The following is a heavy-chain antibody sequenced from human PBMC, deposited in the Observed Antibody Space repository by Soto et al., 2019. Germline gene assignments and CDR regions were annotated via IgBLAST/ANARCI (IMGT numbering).Heavy chain of an antibody. CDR3: AIEYSSSADYRGYDY. D-gene: IGHD6-6*01. CDR2: IIPILGIA. Sequence: QVQLVQSGAEVKKPGSSVKVSCKASGGTFSSYTISWVRQAPGQGLEWMGRIIPILGIANYAHKFQGRVTITADKSTSPAYMEVSSLRSEDTAVYYCAIEYSSSADYRGYDYWGQGTLVTFSS. V-gene: IGHV1-69*08. CDR1: GGTFSSYT. J-gene: IGHJ4*02.